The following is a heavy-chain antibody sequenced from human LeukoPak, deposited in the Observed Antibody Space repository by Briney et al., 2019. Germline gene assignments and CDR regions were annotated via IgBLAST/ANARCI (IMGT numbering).Heavy chain of an antibody. Sequence: ASVKVSCKASGYAFTNYAMHWVRQAPGQRLEWMGWINTGNGNTKYSQEFQGRVTITRDTSANTAYMELSSLRSEDMAVYYCARAVKYRSGPLTDLLPYYFDYWGQGTLVTVSS. CDR2: INTGNGNT. CDR1: GYAFTNYA. V-gene: IGHV1-3*03. CDR3: ARAVKYRSGPLTDLLPYYFDY. J-gene: IGHJ4*02. D-gene: IGHD6-19*01.